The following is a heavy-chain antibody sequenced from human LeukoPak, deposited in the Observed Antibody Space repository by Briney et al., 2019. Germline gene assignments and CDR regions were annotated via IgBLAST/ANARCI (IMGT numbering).Heavy chain of an antibody. V-gene: IGHV3-30*02. CDR1: RFTFSSYG. CDR3: AKDRCSNGVGCYYYYMDV. J-gene: IGHJ6*03. D-gene: IGHD2-8*01. Sequence: GGSLRLSCVASRFTFSSYGMHWVHQAPGNGLEWMAYIQYDGSNEQYADSVKGRFSISRDSSKNILYLQMNSLRAEDTAVYYCAKDRCSNGVGCYYYYMDVWGKGTTVTISS. CDR2: IQYDGSNE.